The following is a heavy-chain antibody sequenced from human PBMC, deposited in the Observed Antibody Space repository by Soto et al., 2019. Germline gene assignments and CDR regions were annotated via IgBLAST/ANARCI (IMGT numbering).Heavy chain of an antibody. Sequence: PGGSLRLSCAASGFTFSSYGMHWVRQAPGKGLEWVAVIWYDGSNKYYADSVKGRFTISRDNSKNTLYLQMNSLRAEDTAVYYCARPYGEHAFDIWGQGTMVTVSS. J-gene: IGHJ3*02. V-gene: IGHV3-33*01. CDR1: GFTFSSYG. CDR3: ARPYGEHAFDI. CDR2: IWYDGSNK. D-gene: IGHD4-17*01.